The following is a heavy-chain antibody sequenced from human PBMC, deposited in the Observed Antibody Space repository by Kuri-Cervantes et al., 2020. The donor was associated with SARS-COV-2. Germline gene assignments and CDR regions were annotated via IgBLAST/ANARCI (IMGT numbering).Heavy chain of an antibody. CDR3: AKGSRRSVASLIFDY. Sequence: RGSLRLSCAASGFSFSTYWMNWVRQAPGKGLEWVANIKQDDTEYYYVDSVKGRFTISRDNSKNTVYLQMNSLRAEDTAIYHCAKGSRRSVASLIFDYWGRGTLVTVSS. CDR2: IKQDDTEY. V-gene: IGHV3-7*03. CDR1: GFSFSTYW. J-gene: IGHJ4*02. D-gene: IGHD5-12*01.